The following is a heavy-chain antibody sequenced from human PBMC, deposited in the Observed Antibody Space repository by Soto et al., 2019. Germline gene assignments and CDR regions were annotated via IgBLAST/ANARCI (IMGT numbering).Heavy chain of an antibody. CDR2: ISGSGGST. CDR3: AKDLFFVDLDYYDSSGYYS. D-gene: IGHD3-22*01. J-gene: IGHJ4*02. V-gene: IGHV3-23*01. CDR1: GFTFSSYA. Sequence: PGGSLRLSCAASGFTFSSYAMSWVRQAPGKGLEWVSAISGSGGSTYYADSVKGRFTISRDNSKNTLYLQMNSLRAEDTAVYYCAKDLFFVDLDYYDSSGYYSWGQGTLVTVSS.